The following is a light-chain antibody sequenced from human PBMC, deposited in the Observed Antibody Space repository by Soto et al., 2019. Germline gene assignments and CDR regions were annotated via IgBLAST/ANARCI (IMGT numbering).Light chain of an antibody. CDR3: QQYDISPRT. CDR1: QSLNSFY. J-gene: IGKJ1*01. V-gene: IGKV3-20*01. CDR2: GSS. Sequence: EIVLTQSPGTLSLSPGERATLSCRASQSLNSFYLAWYQQKPGQAPRLLIYGSSNGATGIPDRFSGSGSGTDFTLIISRLDPEDFAVYYCQQYDISPRTFGQGTKVDIK.